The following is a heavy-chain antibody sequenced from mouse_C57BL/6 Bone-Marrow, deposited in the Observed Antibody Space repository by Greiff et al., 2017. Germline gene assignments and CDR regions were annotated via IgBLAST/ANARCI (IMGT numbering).Heavy chain of an antibody. CDR3: ARSTAYYSNDYAMDY. D-gene: IGHD2-5*01. Sequence: QVQLQQPGAELVRPGSSVKLSCKASGYTFTSYWMDWVKQRPGQGLEWIGNIYPSDSETHYNQKFKDKATLTVDKSSSTAYMQLSSLTSEDSAVYYCARSTAYYSNDYAMDYWGQGTSVTVSS. CDR2: IYPSDSET. CDR1: GYTFTSYW. V-gene: IGHV1-61*01. J-gene: IGHJ4*01.